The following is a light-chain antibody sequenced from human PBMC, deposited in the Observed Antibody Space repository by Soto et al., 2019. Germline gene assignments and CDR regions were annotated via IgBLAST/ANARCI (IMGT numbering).Light chain of an antibody. J-gene: IGKJ5*01. CDR1: ESLVKSDGNTF. CDR2: KVT. V-gene: IGKV2-30*01. CDR3: MQATHWPPVT. Sequence: VVLTQSPLSLSVTLGQPASISCRSSESLVKSDGNTFLNWFQQRPGQSPRRLIYKVTNRDSGVPDRFSGSGSGTDFTLKIARVEAEDVGLYYCMQATHWPPVTFGQGTRLEIK.